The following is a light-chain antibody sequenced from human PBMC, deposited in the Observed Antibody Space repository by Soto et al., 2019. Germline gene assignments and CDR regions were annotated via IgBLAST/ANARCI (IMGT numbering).Light chain of an antibody. Sequence: QSVLTRPPSASGTPGQRVTISCSGSSSNIGSNYVYWYQQFPGSAPKLLIYRNDQRPSGVPDRFSGSKSGTSASLAISGPRSEDEADYYCAAWDDSLSAVVFGGGTQLTVL. J-gene: IGLJ2*01. CDR1: SSNIGSNY. V-gene: IGLV1-47*01. CDR3: AAWDDSLSAVV. CDR2: RND.